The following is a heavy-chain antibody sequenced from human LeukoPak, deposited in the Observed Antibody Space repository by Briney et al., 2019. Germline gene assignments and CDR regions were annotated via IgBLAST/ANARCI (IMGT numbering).Heavy chain of an antibody. J-gene: IGHJ4*02. Sequence: PGRSLRLSCAASGFTFSSYGMHWVRQAPGKGLEWVSAISGSGGSTYYADSVKGRFTISRDNSKNTLYLQMNSLRAEDTAVYYCAKDSLGFRGITIFGVVFSNWGQGTLVTVSS. CDR2: ISGSGGST. CDR3: AKDSLGFRGITIFGVVFSN. V-gene: IGHV3-23*01. D-gene: IGHD3-3*01. CDR1: GFTFSSYG.